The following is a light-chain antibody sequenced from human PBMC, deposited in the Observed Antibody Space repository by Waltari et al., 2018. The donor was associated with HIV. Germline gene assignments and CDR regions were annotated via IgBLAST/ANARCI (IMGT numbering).Light chain of an antibody. CDR3: EERAGSSIT. Sequence: PGERATLPCRASQTVSSNYFDWYQQKPGQAPRLLIYAASSRATGTPDRFSGSGSGTDFTLTISRLEPEDFAVYYCEERAGSSITFGGGTKVEIK. CDR2: AAS. CDR1: QTVSSNY. V-gene: IGKV3-20*01. J-gene: IGKJ4*01.